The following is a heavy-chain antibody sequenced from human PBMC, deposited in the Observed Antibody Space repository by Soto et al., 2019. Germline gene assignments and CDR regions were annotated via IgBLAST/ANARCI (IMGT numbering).Heavy chain of an antibody. CDR1: GFSFSSYA. Sequence: EVQVLESGGGLVQPGGSLRLSCAASGFSFSSYAMSWVRQAPGKGLEWVSSIHGSAAGTYYADSVKGRFTISRDNSKNTLWLQMSSLRAEDTALYYCAKDYYFDSWGQGTLVTVSS. J-gene: IGHJ4*02. CDR3: AKDYYFDS. CDR2: IHGSAAGT. V-gene: IGHV3-23*01.